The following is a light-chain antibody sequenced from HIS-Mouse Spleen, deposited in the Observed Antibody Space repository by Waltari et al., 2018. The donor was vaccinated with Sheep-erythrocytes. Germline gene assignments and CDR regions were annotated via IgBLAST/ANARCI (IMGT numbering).Light chain of an antibody. CDR3: QAWDSSTHVV. J-gene: IGLJ2*01. V-gene: IGLV3-1*01. Sequence: SYELTQPPSVSVSPGQTASITCSGDKLGDKYACWYQEKPGQSPVLVIYPDSKRASGIPERFSGSNSGNTATLTISGTQAMDEADYYCQAWDSSTHVVFGGGTKLTVL. CDR1: KLGDKY. CDR2: PDS.